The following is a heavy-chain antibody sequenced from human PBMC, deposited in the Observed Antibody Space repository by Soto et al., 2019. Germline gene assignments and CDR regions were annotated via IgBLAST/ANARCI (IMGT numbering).Heavy chain of an antibody. CDR2: IYYSGST. CDR3: ARDRVTGAARRINGMDV. Sequence: QVQLQESGPGLVKPSQTLSLTCTVSGGSISSGDYYWSWIRQPPGKGLEWIGYIYYSGSTYYNPSLKSRVTITVDTSKNQFSLKLSSVTAADTAVYYCARDRVTGAARRINGMDVWGQGTTVTVSS. J-gene: IGHJ6*02. CDR1: GGSISSGDYY. V-gene: IGHV4-30-4*01. D-gene: IGHD6-6*01.